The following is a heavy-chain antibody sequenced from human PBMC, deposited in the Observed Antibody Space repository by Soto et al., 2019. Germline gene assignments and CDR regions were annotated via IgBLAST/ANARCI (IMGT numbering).Heavy chain of an antibody. J-gene: IGHJ5*02. Sequence: ASVKVSCKASGYTFTGYYMHWVRQAPGQGLEWMGWINPNSGGTNYAQKFQGRITITMDASASTVYMELSSLRSEDTAVYYCARMQVPAVGMVLWFDPWGQGTLVTVSS. D-gene: IGHD6-13*01. CDR3: ARMQVPAVGMVLWFDP. CDR2: INPNSGGT. CDR1: GYTFTGYY. V-gene: IGHV1-2*02.